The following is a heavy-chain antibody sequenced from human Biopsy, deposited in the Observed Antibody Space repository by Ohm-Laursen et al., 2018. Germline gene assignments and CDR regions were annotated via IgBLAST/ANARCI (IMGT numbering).Heavy chain of an antibody. CDR2: FAPENGRI. J-gene: IGHJ4*02. CDR3: AADINVWNVNY. V-gene: IGHV1-24*01. D-gene: IGHD1-1*01. Sequence: VASVKVSCNVSGYSLTELSMHWVRQAPGQGLEWMGGFAPENGRIVYSQKFQGRVTMTKDTSTSTAYMEVWRLRSDDTAVYYCAADINVWNVNYWGQGTQVIVSS. CDR1: GYSLTELS.